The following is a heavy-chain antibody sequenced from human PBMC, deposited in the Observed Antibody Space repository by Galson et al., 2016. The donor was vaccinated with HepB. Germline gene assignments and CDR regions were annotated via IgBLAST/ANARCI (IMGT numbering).Heavy chain of an antibody. Sequence: SVKVSCKASGGTFSSDALSWVRQAPGQGLEWMGGIIPALGRPHYAQKFQGRVTISADESTSTAHLELSSLKSDDTAVYYCARDRIVSGGRGYVDYWGQGTLVTVSS. V-gene: IGHV1-69*10. J-gene: IGHJ4*02. D-gene: IGHD2/OR15-2a*01. CDR2: IIPALGRP. CDR1: GGTFSSDA. CDR3: ARDRIVSGGRGYVDY.